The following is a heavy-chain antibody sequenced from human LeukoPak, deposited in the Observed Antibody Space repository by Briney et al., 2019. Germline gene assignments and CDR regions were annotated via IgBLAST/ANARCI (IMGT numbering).Heavy chain of an antibody. J-gene: IGHJ3*02. CDR3: ARDQGFGELLDAFDI. D-gene: IGHD3-10*01. CDR1: GGSISGYY. V-gene: IGHV4-59*01. CDR2: IYYSGTT. Sequence: SETLSLTCSVSGGSISGYYWSWIRQPPGKGLEWIGYIYYSGTTIYNPSLKSRVTISLGTSKNQFSLMLRSVTAADTAVYYCARDQGFGELLDAFDIWGQGTTVTVSS.